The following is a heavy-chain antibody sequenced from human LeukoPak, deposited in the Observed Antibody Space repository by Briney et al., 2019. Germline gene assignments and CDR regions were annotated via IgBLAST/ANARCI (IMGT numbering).Heavy chain of an antibody. Sequence: SQTLSLTCTVSGGSISSGSYYCNWIRQPAGKGLEWIGRIYTSGSINYNPSLKSRVTFSVDTSKNQFSLKLSSVTAADTAVYYCARARDYVDAFDIWGQGTMVTVSS. CDR3: ARARDYVDAFDI. J-gene: IGHJ3*02. CDR1: GGSISSGSYY. D-gene: IGHD3-16*01. V-gene: IGHV4-61*02. CDR2: IYTSGSI.